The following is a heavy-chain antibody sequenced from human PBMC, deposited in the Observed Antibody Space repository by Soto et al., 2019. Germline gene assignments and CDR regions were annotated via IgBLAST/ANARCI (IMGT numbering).Heavy chain of an antibody. J-gene: IGHJ4*02. D-gene: IGHD5-12*01. CDR3: ARHLDIVATAPGFDY. V-gene: IGHV4-39*01. CDR2: IYYSGST. Sequence: SETLSLTCTVSGGSISSSSNNGGWIRQPPGKGLEWIGSIYYSGSTYYNPSLKGRVAISVDTSMNQFSLNLTSVTAADTAVYYCARHLDIVATAPGFDYWGRGTLVTVSS. CDR1: GGSISSSSNN.